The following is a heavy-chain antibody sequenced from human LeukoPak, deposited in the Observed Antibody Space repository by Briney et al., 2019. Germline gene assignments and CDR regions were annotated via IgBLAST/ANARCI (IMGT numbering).Heavy chain of an antibody. J-gene: IGHJ4*02. CDR3: AKDGGGWYTSGWYYFDS. D-gene: IGHD6-19*01. V-gene: IGHV3-23*01. CDR2: VSGSGANT. Sequence: GGSLRLSCAASGFTFDNYAMSWVRQAPGKGLEWVSAVSGSGANTYYADSVKGRFTISRDKSKNTLYLQMNSLRAEDTAIYYCAKDGGGWYTSGWYYFDSWGQGTLVIVSS. CDR1: GFTFDNYA.